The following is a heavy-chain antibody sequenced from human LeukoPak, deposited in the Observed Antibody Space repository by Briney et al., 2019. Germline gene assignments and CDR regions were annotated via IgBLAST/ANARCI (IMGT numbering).Heavy chain of an antibody. CDR2: VNPNTGGA. J-gene: IGHJ3*02. D-gene: IGHD3-22*01. CDR1: RYTFTGYY. Sequence: ASVKFSCKASRYTFTGYYIHWVRQAPGQGLEWMGWVNPNTGGANYVQKFQGRVTMTRDTSISTAYMELSSLRSDDTAVYYCARGGYSYDSSGKAFDMWGQGTMVTVSS. CDR3: ARGGYSYDSSGKAFDM. V-gene: IGHV1-2*02.